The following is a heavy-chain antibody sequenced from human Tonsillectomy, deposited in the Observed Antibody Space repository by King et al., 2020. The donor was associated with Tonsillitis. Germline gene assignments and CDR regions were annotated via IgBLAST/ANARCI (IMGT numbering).Heavy chain of an antibody. J-gene: IGHJ4*02. CDR3: ASLGSPLRITIFGVVDY. V-gene: IGHV4-30-4*01. D-gene: IGHD3-3*01. Sequence: VQLQESGPGLVKPSQTLSLTCTVSGGSISSGDYYWSWIRQPPGKGLEWIGHIYYSGTTYYNPSLKSRVTMSVDTSKNQFSLKLSSVTAADTAVYYCASLGSPLRITIFGVVDYWGQGTLVTVSS. CDR1: GGSISSGDYY. CDR2: IYYSGTT.